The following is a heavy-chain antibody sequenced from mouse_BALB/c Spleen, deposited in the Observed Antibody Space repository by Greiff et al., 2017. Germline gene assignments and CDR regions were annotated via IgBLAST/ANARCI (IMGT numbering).Heavy chain of an antibody. CDR3: ARYDGYFLFAY. D-gene: IGHD2-3*01. Sequence: VQLQQSGPGLVKPSQSLSLTCSVTGYSITSGYYWNWIRQFPGNKLEWMGYISYDGSNNYNPSLKNRISITRDTSKNQFFLKLNSVTTEDTATYYCARYDGYFLFAYWGQGTLVTVSA. J-gene: IGHJ3*01. CDR1: GYSITSGYY. CDR2: ISYDGSN. V-gene: IGHV3-6*02.